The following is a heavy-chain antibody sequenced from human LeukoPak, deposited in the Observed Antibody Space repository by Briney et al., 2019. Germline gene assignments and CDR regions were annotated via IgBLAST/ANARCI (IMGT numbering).Heavy chain of an antibody. J-gene: IGHJ3*02. CDR3: ARGDYTAFDI. V-gene: IGHV4-59*12. CDR2: MYYSGST. Sequence: SETLSLTCTVSGGSISNYYWSWIRQPPGKGLEWIGDMYYSGSTNYNPSLKGRVTISVDRSKNQFSLKLSSVTAADTAVYYCARGDYTAFDIWGQGTMVTVSS. CDR1: GGSISNYY. D-gene: IGHD4-17*01.